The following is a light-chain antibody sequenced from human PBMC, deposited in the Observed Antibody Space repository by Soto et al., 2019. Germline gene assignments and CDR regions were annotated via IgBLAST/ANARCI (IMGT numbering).Light chain of an antibody. CDR3: QQYNSSSPT. CDR1: QSISVW. Sequence: DIQRTQSPSTLSASLGGRVTITCRASQSISVWLAWYQQKAFKAPNLLIYTASRLESGVPSRFSGSGSETEFTLTISGLQPGDSATYYCQQYNSSSPTFGQGTKVDIK. J-gene: IGKJ1*01. CDR2: TAS. V-gene: IGKV1-5*03.